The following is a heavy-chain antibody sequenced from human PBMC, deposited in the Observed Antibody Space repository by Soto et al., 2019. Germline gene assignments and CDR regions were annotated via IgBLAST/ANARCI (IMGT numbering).Heavy chain of an antibody. J-gene: IGHJ4*02. CDR1: GFTFSSYA. CDR2: ISGSGGST. CDR3: AKALDCSSTSCYRYSSSWYPDY. V-gene: IGHV3-23*01. Sequence: PGGSLRLSCAASGFTFSSYAMSWVRQAPGKGLEWVSAISGSGGSTYYAGSVKGRFTISRDNSKNTLYLQMNSLRAEDTAVYYCAKALDCSSTSCYRYSSSWYPDYWGQGTLVTVSS. D-gene: IGHD2-2*01.